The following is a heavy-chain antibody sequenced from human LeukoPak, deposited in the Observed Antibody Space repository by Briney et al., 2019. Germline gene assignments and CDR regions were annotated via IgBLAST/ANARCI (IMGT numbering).Heavy chain of an antibody. CDR1: GGSISSGGYY. Sequence: SETLSLTCTVSGGSISSGGYYWSWIRQHPGEGLEWIGYIYYSGSTYYNPSLKSRVTISVDTSKNQFSLKLSSVTAADTAVYYCARNSVTTADYWGQGTLVTVSS. J-gene: IGHJ4*02. CDR3: ARNSVTTADY. D-gene: IGHD2/OR15-2a*01. V-gene: IGHV4-31*03. CDR2: IYYSGST.